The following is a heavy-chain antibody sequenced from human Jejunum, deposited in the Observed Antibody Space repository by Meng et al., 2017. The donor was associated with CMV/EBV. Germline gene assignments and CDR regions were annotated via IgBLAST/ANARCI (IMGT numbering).Heavy chain of an antibody. V-gene: IGHV1-69*06. J-gene: IGHJ3*01. CDR1: RVSSRSYV. D-gene: IGHD7-27*01. CDR2: IIPIGDKT. Sequence: TVSRVSSRSYVIRCVRHAPAQVLAWMGGIIPIGDKTTYTQEFQCRITITADKFTSTAYMELNSLRSGDTAVYYCAINPWGFPVDVWGQGTAVTVSS. CDR3: AINPWGFPVDV.